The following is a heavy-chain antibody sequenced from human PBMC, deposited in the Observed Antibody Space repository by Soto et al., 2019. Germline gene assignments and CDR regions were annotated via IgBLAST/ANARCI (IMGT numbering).Heavy chain of an antibody. CDR1: GASINNYY. J-gene: IGHJ6*02. CDR3: SGDPYGMDV. V-gene: IGHV4-59*01. CDR2: IHYSGTT. Sequence: QVQLQESGPGLVKPSETLSLTCTVSGASINNYYCNWVRQPPGKGLEWIGSIHYSGTTHYNPSLERRVTISADSAKNQFSLKLNSVTAADTAVYYCSGDPYGMDVWGQGTTVTVSS.